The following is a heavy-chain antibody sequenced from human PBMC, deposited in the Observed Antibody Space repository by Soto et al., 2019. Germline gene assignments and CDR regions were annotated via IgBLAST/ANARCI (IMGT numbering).Heavy chain of an antibody. Sequence: PSETLSLTCTVSGGSISSGGYYWSWIRQHPGKGLEWIGYIYYSGSTYYNPSLKSRVTISVDTSKNQFSLKLSSVTAADTAVYYCAREGKEQLAIDYWGQGTLVTVSS. CDR3: AREGKEQLAIDY. J-gene: IGHJ4*02. V-gene: IGHV4-31*03. CDR1: GGSISSGGYY. D-gene: IGHD6-6*01. CDR2: IYYSGST.